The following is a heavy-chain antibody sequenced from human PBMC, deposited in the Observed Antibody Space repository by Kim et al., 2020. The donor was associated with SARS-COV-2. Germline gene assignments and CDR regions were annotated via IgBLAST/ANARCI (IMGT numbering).Heavy chain of an antibody. CDR3: ARGRIDYDILTGYYILGAFDI. CDR1: GFTFSSYS. V-gene: IGHV3-21*01. Sequence: GGSLRLSCAASGFTFSSYSMNWVRQAPGKGLEWVSSISSSSSYIYYADSVKGRFTISRDNAKNSLYLQMISLRAEDTAVYYCARGRIDYDILTGYYILGAFDIWGQGTMVTVSS. CDR2: ISSSSSYI. D-gene: IGHD3-9*01. J-gene: IGHJ3*02.